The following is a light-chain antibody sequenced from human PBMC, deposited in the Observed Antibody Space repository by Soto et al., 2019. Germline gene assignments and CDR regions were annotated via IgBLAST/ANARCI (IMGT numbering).Light chain of an antibody. Sequence: QPVLTQSPSASAPLGAPVKLTCTLSSGHSSHAIAWHQQQPEKGPRYLMKINSDGSHIKGDGIPDRFSGSSSGAERYLTISTLQSEDEADYYCQTWGTGIHVVFGGGTKVTVL. CDR3: QTWGTGIHVV. V-gene: IGLV4-69*01. J-gene: IGLJ2*01. CDR2: INSDGSH. CDR1: SGHSSHA.